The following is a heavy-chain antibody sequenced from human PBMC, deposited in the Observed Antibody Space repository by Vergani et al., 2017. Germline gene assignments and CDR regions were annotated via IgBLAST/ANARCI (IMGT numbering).Heavy chain of an antibody. CDR3: ARVALAVAGPDY. CDR1: GYTFTGYY. V-gene: IGHV1-2*02. J-gene: IGHJ4*02. CDR2: INPNRGGP. Sequence: QVQLVQSGAEVKKPGASVTVSCKASGYTFTGYYMHWVRQATGQGLEWMGWINPNRGGPNYAQKFQGRVTMTRDTSISTAYMELSRLRSDDTAVYYCARVALAVAGPDYWGQGTLVTVSS. D-gene: IGHD6-19*01.